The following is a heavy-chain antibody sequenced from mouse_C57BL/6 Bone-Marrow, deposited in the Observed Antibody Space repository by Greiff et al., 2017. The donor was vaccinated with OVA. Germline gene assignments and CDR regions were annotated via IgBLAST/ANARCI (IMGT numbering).Heavy chain of an antibody. CDR2: IDPSDSYT. J-gene: IGHJ2*01. Sequence: QVQLQQSGAELVRPGTSVKLSCKASGYTFTSYWMHWVKQRPGQGLEWIGVIDPSDSYTNYNQKFKGKATLTVDTSSSTAYMQLSSLTSEDSAAYYCARMEEHFDYWGQGTTLTVSS. V-gene: IGHV1-59*01. CDR3: ARMEEHFDY. CDR1: GYTFTSYW.